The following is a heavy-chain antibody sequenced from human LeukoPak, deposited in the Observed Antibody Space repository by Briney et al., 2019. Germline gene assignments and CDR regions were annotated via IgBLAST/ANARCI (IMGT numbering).Heavy chain of an antibody. V-gene: IGHV3-48*01. Sequence: PGGSLRLSCAASGFTFSGYSMNWVRQAPGKGLEWVSYITGNSHTIYYADSVKGRFTISRDNAKNSLHLQMNSLRAEDTAVYYCARDMGIVTGYYVDYWGQGTLVTVSS. CDR1: GFTFSGYS. J-gene: IGHJ4*02. CDR3: ARDMGIVTGYYVDY. CDR2: ITGNSHTI. D-gene: IGHD3-9*01.